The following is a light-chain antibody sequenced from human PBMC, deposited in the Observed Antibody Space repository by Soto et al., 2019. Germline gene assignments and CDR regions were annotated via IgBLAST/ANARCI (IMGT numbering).Light chain of an antibody. J-gene: IGKJ5*01. Sequence: EIVLTPSPATLSLSPWERATLSWRACQNIGISLVGSQQKPGQAPRLLIYDASHRATGVPARFSGSGSGTDFTLTISGLEPEDFAVYYCQQRSVWPITFGQGTRLEIK. CDR2: DAS. CDR1: QNIGIS. CDR3: QQRSVWPIT. V-gene: IGKV3-11*01.